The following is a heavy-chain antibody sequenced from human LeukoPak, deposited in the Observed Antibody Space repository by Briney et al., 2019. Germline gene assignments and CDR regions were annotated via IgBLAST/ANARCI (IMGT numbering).Heavy chain of an antibody. CDR3: ARDLRTTIFGAPGSGSS. V-gene: IGHV3-23*01. CDR2: ISGSGGST. CDR1: GFTVSSYA. J-gene: IGHJ4*02. Sequence: PGGSLRLSCAASGFTVSSYAMSWVRQAPGKGLEWVSAISGSGGSTYYADSVKGRFTISRDNSKNTLYLQMNSLRAEDTAVYYCARDLRTTIFGAPGSGSSWGQGTLVTVSS. D-gene: IGHD3-3*01.